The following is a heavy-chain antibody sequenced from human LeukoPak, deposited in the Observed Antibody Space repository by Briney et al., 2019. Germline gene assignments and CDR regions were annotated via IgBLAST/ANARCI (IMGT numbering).Heavy chain of an antibody. CDR1: GYSFTSYW. CDR2: IYPGDSDT. D-gene: IGHD5-24*01. CDR3: ARRPEMATIDN. V-gene: IGHV5-51*01. J-gene: IGHJ4*02. Sequence: GESRKTSCKGSGYSFTSYWIGWVRQMPGKGLGGMGIIYPGDSDTRYSPSFQGQVTISADKSISTAYLQWSSLKASDTAMYYCARRPEMATIDNWGQGTLVSVSS.